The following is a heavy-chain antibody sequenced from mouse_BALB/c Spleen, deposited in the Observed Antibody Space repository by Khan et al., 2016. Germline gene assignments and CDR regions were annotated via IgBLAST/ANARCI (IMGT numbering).Heavy chain of an antibody. J-gene: IGHJ2*01. Sequence: VQLKESGPGLVKPSQSLSLTCTVTGYSITSDYAWNWIRQFPGNKLEWMGYISYSGTTSYNPSLKSRISTTRDTSKNQFFLQLNSVTTEDSATYCCGRWRRRASFDYWGRGTPLTVSS. V-gene: IGHV3-2*02. CDR1: GYSITSDYA. CDR3: GRWRRRASFDY. CDR2: ISYSGTT.